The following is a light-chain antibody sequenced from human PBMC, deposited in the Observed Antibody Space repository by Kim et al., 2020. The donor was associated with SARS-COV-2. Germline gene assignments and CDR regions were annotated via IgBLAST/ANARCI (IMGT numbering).Light chain of an antibody. CDR1: QSISSY. CDR3: QQSYSTPLT. CDR2: AAS. V-gene: IGKV1-39*01. Sequence: ASVGDRVTNTCRASQSISSYLNWYQQKPGKAPKLLIYAASSLQSGVPSRFSGSGSGTDFTLTISSLQPEDFATYYCQQSYSTPLTFGGGTKVDIK. J-gene: IGKJ4*01.